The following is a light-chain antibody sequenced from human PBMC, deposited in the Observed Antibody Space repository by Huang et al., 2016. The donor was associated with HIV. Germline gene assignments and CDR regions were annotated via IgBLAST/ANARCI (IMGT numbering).Light chain of an antibody. CDR3: QQYDYWPPAT. CDR2: GAS. Sequence: IVMTQSPVTLSVSPGERAALSCRAGQSIKSNLAWYQQQPGEAPRLLIYGASTRATGVPARMSGSGSGTEFTLTINNLQSDDFAVYYCQQYDYWPPATFGQGTKV. CDR1: QSIKSN. J-gene: IGKJ1*01. V-gene: IGKV3-15*01.